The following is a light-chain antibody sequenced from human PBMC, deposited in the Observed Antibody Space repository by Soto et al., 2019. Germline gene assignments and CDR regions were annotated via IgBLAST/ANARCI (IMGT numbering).Light chain of an antibody. Sequence: EILTTQSSATLSVPPGAIDRLSGSSSQSVNGGHLAWFQQKPGQAPRIIIYGASARATGITARFSGSGSGTEFTLTISSMQSEDFAVYFCKKYNKWPINFGKGKRLELK. CDR3: KKYNKWPIN. CDR2: GAS. V-gene: IGKV3-15*01. CDR1: QSVNGGH. J-gene: IGKJ5*01.